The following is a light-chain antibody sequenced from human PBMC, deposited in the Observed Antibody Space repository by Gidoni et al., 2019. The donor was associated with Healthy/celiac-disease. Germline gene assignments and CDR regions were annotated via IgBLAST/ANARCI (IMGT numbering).Light chain of an antibody. J-gene: IGKJ4*01. Sequence: DIQMTQSPSSLSASVGDRVTITCRASQSISSYLNWYHQKPGKAPKLLIYAASSLQSGVPSRFSGSGSGTDFTLTISSLQPEDFATYYCQQSYSTPLTFXGXTKVEIK. CDR1: QSISSY. V-gene: IGKV1-39*01. CDR3: QQSYSTPLT. CDR2: AAS.